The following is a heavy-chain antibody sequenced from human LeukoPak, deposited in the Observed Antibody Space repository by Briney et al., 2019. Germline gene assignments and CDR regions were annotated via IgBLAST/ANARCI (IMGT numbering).Heavy chain of an antibody. D-gene: IGHD2/OR15-2a*01. V-gene: IGHV3-33*08. Sequence: PGRSLRLSCAASGFTFSNYGIHWVRQAPGKGLEWVAFIPHDRNKRNYADSVKGRFTVSRDNSKNTLYLQMNSLRAEDTAVYYCASYLTSIPSGMDVWGQGATVTVSS. CDR3: ASYLTSIPSGMDV. CDR2: IPHDRNKR. CDR1: GFTFSNYG. J-gene: IGHJ6*02.